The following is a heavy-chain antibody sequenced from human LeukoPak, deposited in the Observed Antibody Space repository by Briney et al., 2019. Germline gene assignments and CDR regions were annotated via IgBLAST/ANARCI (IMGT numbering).Heavy chain of an antibody. D-gene: IGHD3-3*01. CDR1: GFTFSSYW. CDR3: ARGITIFGVAANWFDP. Sequence: PGGSLRLPCAASGFTFSSYWMSWVRQAPGKGLEWVANIKQDGSEKYYVDSVKGRFTISRDNAKNSLYLQMNSLRAEDTAVYYCARGITIFGVAANWFDPWGQGTLVTVSS. J-gene: IGHJ5*02. CDR2: IKQDGSEK. V-gene: IGHV3-7*04.